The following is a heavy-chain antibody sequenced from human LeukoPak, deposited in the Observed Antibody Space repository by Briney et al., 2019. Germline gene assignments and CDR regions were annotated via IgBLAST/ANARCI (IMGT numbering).Heavy chain of an antibody. J-gene: IGHJ3*02. V-gene: IGHV4-59*08. D-gene: IGHD6-13*01. Sequence: PLETLSLTCTVSGGSISSYYWSWIRQPPGKGLEWIGYIYYSGSTNYNPSLKSRVTISVDTSKNQFPLKLSSVTAADTAVYYCARQRVAADAFDIWGQGTMVTVSS. CDR3: ARQRVAADAFDI. CDR1: GGSISSYY. CDR2: IYYSGST.